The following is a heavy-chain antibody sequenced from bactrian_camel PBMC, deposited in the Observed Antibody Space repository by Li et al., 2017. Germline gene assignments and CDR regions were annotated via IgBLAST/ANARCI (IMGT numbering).Heavy chain of an antibody. CDR2: IRSDGTT. CDR1: EHTVATYF. D-gene: IGHD2*01. J-gene: IGHJ4*01. CDR3: TLVVLCPEGYSSPQA. Sequence: HVQLVESGGGSVQAGGSLRLSCKTSEHTVATYFIGWFRQAPGAERELVSSIRSDGTTYYKDSVKGRFTMSRDNTKNTVYLQMNSLQSEDTALYYCTLVVLCPEGYSSPQAWGQGTQVTDS. V-gene: IGHV3S55*01.